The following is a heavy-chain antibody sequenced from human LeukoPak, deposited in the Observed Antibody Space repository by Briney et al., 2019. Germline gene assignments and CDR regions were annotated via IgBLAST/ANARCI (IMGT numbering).Heavy chain of an antibody. D-gene: IGHD1-26*01. J-gene: IGHJ4*02. V-gene: IGHV3-23*01. CDR1: GFTFSSYA. Sequence: GGSLRLSCAASGFTFSSYAMSWVRQAPGKGLEWVSAISGSGGSTYYADSVKGRFTISRDNSKNTLYLQMNSLRAEDTAVYYCAKDRDPIRIVGATGDYYFDYWGQGTLVTVSS. CDR2: ISGSGGST. CDR3: AKDRDPIRIVGATGDYYFDY.